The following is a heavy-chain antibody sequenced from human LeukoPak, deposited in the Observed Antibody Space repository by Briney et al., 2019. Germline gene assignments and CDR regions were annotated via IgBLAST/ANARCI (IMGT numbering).Heavy chain of an antibody. Sequence: PGESLRLSCAASGFTVSSNYMSGVRQAPGKGLEWVSVIYSGGGTYYADSVKGRFTISRDNSNNTLYLQMSTLRAEDTAVYYCASHRGTYWGQGTLVTVSS. V-gene: IGHV3-66*04. J-gene: IGHJ4*02. CDR3: ASHRGTY. CDR2: IYSGGGT. CDR1: GFTVSSNY.